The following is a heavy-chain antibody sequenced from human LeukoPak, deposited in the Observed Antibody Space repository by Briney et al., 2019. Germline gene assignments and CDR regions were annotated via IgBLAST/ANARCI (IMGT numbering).Heavy chain of an antibody. CDR3: ASEPLDYYDSSGYCLDY. D-gene: IGHD3-22*01. J-gene: IGHJ4*02. CDR2: INPSGGST. Sequence: ASVKVSCKASGYTFTNYDINWVRQATGQGLEWMGIINPSGGSTSYAQKFQGRVTMTRDTSTSTVYMELSSLRSEDTAVYYCASEPLDYYDSSGYCLDYWGQGTLVTVSS. CDR1: GYTFTNYD. V-gene: IGHV1-46*01.